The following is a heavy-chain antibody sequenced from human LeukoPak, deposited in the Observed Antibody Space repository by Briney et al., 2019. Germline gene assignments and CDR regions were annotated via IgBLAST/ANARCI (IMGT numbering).Heavy chain of an antibody. CDR1: GGTFSSYA. CDR3: AREDDYGGNSAYFQH. CDR2: IIPIFGTA. D-gene: IGHD4-23*01. V-gene: IGHV1-69*13. J-gene: IGHJ1*01. Sequence: ASVKVSCKASGGTFSSYAISWVRQAPGQGLEWMGGIIPIFGTANYAQKFQGRVTITAGESTSTAYMELSSLRSEDTAVYYCAREDDYGGNSAYFQHWGQGTLVTVSS.